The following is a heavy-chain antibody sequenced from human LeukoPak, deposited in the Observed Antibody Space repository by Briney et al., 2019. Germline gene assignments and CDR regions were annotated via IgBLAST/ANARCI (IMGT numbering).Heavy chain of an antibody. J-gene: IGHJ4*02. Sequence: SETLSLTCTVSDGSISSYYWSWIRQPPGKGLEWIGYISYSGSTNYNPSLKSRVTISVDTSKNQFSLKLSSVTAADTAVYYCASRYYYDSSGFDYWGQGTLVTVSS. CDR3: ASRYYYDSSGFDY. D-gene: IGHD3-22*01. CDR2: ISYSGST. V-gene: IGHV4-59*01. CDR1: DGSISSYY.